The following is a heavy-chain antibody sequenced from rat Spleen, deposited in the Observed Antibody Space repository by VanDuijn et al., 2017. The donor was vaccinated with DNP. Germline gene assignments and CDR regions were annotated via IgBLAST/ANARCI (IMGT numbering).Heavy chain of an antibody. V-gene: IGHV5-25*01. CDR1: GFSFSNYN. D-gene: IGHD3-1*01. J-gene: IGHJ3*01. Sequence: EVELVESGGGLVQPGRSLKLSCAAAGFSFSNYNMAWVRQAPKKGLEWVATITTSDGSTYYPDSVKGRCTISRDDAESSLYLQMNSLRSEDTATYHCVRRGGKGLFSKWGQGTLVTVSS. CDR3: VRRGGKGLFSK. CDR2: ITTSDGST.